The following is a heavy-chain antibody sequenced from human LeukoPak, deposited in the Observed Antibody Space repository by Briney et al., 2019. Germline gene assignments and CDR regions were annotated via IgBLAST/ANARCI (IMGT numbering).Heavy chain of an antibody. Sequence: SETLSLTCTVSGGSISSYYWSWIRQPPGKGLEWIGYIYYSGSTNYNPSLKSRVTISVDTSKNQFSLKLSSVTAADTAVYYCARHKPQYGYLDYWGQGTLVTVSS. J-gene: IGHJ4*02. V-gene: IGHV4-59*01. CDR2: IYYSGST. CDR1: GGSISSYY. D-gene: IGHD5-18*01. CDR3: ARHKPQYGYLDY.